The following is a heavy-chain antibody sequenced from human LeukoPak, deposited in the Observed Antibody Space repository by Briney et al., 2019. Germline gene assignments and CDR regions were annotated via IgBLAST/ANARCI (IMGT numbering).Heavy chain of an antibody. CDR1: GYSISSGYY. V-gene: IGHV4-38-2*02. Sequence: PSETLSLTCAVSGYSISSGYYWGWIRQPPGKGLEWIGSIYHSGSTYYNPSLKSRVTISVDTSKNQFSLKLSSVTAAHTAVYYCAREGYQPEGFDPWGQGTLVTVSS. CDR2: IYHSGST. D-gene: IGHD2-2*01. CDR3: AREGYQPEGFDP. J-gene: IGHJ5*02.